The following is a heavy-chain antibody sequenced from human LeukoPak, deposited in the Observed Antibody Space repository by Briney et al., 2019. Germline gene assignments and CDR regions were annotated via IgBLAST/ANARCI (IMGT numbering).Heavy chain of an antibody. CDR2: ISNSGRNT. J-gene: IGHJ4*02. Sequence: PGGSLRLSCSASGFTFRSYAMAWVRQAPGTGLGWVSAISNSGRNTYYADSVTGRFTIARDNSKNSLYLEMNSLRAEDTAVYYCSNWVEGARPSLDYWGQGALVTVSS. D-gene: IGHD6-6*01. CDR3: SNWVEGARPSLDY. CDR1: GFTFRSYA. V-gene: IGHV3-23*01.